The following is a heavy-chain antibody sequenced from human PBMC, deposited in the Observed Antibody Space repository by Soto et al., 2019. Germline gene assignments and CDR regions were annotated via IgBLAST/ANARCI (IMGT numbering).Heavy chain of an antibody. V-gene: IGHV3-11*01. D-gene: IGHD3-22*01. CDR2: ISSSGSTI. Sequence: GGSLRLSCAASGFTFSDYYMSWIRQAPGKGLEWVSYISSSGSTIYYADSVKGRFTISRDNAKNSLYLQMNSLRAEDTAVYYCARDTYYYDSSGYWSRAFDIWGQGTMVTVSS. CDR3: ARDTYYYDSSGYWSRAFDI. J-gene: IGHJ3*02. CDR1: GFTFSDYY.